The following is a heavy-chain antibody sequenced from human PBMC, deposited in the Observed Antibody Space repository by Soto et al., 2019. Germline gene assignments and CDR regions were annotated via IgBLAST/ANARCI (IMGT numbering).Heavy chain of an antibody. J-gene: IGHJ4*02. CDR2: ISSSDSII. Sequence: QVQLVESGGGLVKPGGSLRLSCAASGFTFSDYYMSWIRQAPGKGLEWVSYISSSDSIIYYADSVKGRFTISRDNAKNSVHLQMNSLRAEDTAVHYCARDLGYYDSSGYFDYWGQGTLVTVSS. D-gene: IGHD3-22*01. V-gene: IGHV3-11*01. CDR1: GFTFSDYY. CDR3: ARDLGYYDSSGYFDY.